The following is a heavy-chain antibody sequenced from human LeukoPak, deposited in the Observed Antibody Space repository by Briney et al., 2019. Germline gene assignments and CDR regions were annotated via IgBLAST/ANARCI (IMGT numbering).Heavy chain of an antibody. CDR3: AKDRGIYSSSWYSRSAEYFQH. CDR1: GFTFSNYA. V-gene: IGHV3-23*01. D-gene: IGHD6-13*01. CDR2: TSGSGGST. Sequence: GGSLRLSCAASGFTFSNYAMSWVRQAPGKGLEWVSATSGSGGSTYYADSVKGRLTFSRDNSKNTLYLQMNSLRAEDTAVYYCAKDRGIYSSSWYSRSAEYFQHWGQGTLVTVSS. J-gene: IGHJ1*01.